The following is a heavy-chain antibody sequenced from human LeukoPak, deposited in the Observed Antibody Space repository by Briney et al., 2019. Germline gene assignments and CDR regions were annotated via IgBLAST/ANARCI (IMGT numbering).Heavy chain of an antibody. CDR1: GGSISSYY. Sequence: PSETLSLTCTVSGGSISSYYWSWIRQLAGKGLEWIGRIYTSGSTNYNPSLTSRVTISVDTSKNQFSLKLTSVTAADTAVYYCARGSRSSDYWAQGTLVTVSS. CDR2: IYTSGST. J-gene: IGHJ4*02. V-gene: IGHV4-4*07. CDR3: ARGSRSSDY.